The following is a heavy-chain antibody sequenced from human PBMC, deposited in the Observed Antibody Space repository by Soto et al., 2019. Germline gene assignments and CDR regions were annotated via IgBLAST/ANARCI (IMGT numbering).Heavy chain of an antibody. Sequence: EVQLVETGGGLIQPGGSLRLSCAASGFTVSSNYMSWVRQAPGKGLEWVSVIYSGGSTYYADSVKGRFTISRDNSKNTLYLQMNSLRAEDTAVYYCATALGQLVHHLYYYYYGMDVWGQGTTVTVSS. CDR3: ATALGQLVHHLYYYYYGMDV. CDR2: IYSGGST. CDR1: GFTVSSNY. D-gene: IGHD6-13*01. V-gene: IGHV3-53*02. J-gene: IGHJ6*02.